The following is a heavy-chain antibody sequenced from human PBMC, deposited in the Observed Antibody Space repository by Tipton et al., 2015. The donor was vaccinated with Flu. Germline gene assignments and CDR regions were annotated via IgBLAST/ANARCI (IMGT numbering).Heavy chain of an antibody. CDR1: GASITPYY. V-gene: IGHV4-59*07. J-gene: IGHJ5*02. D-gene: IGHD3-3*01. CDR2: ISNPGRT. Sequence: TLSLTCTVSGASITPYYWSWVRQSPGKGLEWIGYISNPGRTNYNPSLKSRVTMSIDTSKSQFSLRLTSVTASDTAVYYCARSRRMTVFGVITPPDRWGQGALVTVSS. CDR3: ARSRRMTVFGVITPPDR.